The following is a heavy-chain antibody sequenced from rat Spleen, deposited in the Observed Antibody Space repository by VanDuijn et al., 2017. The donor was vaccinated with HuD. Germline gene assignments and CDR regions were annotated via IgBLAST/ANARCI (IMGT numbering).Heavy chain of an antibody. CDR3: ARWDYYSPRWYFDF. J-gene: IGHJ1*01. CDR1: GHSITSSYR. CDR2: INGAGST. Sequence: EVQLQESGPGLVKPSQSLSLTCSVTGHSITSSYRWNWIRKFPGNKLEWMGYINGAGSTNYNPSLKSRISITRDTSKNQFFLQVNSVTTEVTATYFCARWDYYSPRWYFDFWGPGTMVTVSS. D-gene: IGHD1-1*01. V-gene: IGHV3-3*01.